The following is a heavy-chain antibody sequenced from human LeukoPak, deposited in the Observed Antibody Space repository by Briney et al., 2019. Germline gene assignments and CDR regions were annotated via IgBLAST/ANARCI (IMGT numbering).Heavy chain of an antibody. CDR3: ARDNSVGDYAWWFDP. V-gene: IGHV1-2*02. D-gene: IGHD1-26*01. CDR2: INPNSGGR. CDR1: GYTFTGYY. Sequence: ASVKVSCKASGYTFTGYYMHWVRQAPGQGLEWMGWINPNSGGRNYAQKFQGRVTMTRDMSTSTDYMELSSLRSEDTAVYYCARDNSVGDYAWWFDPWGQGTLVTVSS. J-gene: IGHJ5*02.